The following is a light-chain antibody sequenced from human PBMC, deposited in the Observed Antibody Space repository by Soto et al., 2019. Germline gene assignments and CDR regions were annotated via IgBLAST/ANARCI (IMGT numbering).Light chain of an antibody. J-gene: IGLJ2*01. CDR1: ISDVGDYDY. V-gene: IGLV2-11*01. Sequence: QSDLTQPRSVSGSPGQSVTISCTGTISDVGDYDYVSWYQQQPGKAPKLIIYDVYKRSSGVPDRFSGSKSGNTASLTISGLQAEDEADYYCCSYAGSSTSVIFGGGTKVTVL. CDR2: DVY. CDR3: CSYAGSSTSVI.